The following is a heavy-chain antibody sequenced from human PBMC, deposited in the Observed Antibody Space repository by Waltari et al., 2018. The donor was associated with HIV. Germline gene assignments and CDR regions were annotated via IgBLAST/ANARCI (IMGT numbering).Heavy chain of an antibody. V-gene: IGHV3-9*01. D-gene: IGHD4-17*01. J-gene: IGHJ2*01. CDR3: AKDKRSGYGGNSVWYFDL. CDR2: ISWNSGTI. CDR1: GFAFDDYA. Sequence: EVQLVESGGVLVRLGRSLRLSCAASGFAFDDYAMHWVPQAPGKGLEWVSGISWNSGTIGYADSVKGRFTISRDNAKNSLYLQMNSLRAEDTALYYCAKDKRSGYGGNSVWYFDLWGRGTLVTVSP.